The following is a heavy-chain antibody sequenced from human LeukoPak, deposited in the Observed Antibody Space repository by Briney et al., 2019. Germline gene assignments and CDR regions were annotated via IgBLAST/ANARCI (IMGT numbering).Heavy chain of an antibody. J-gene: IGHJ5*02. CDR2: IYTSGSN. CDR3: ARDGRVGELFWFDP. Sequence: SETLSLTCTVSGGSISSGRYYGSWIRQPAGKGLEWIGRIYTSGSNNYNPSLKSRVTISVDSSKHQSFLQLRSVTPANAARYYCARDGRVGELFWFDPWGQGTLVTVSS. V-gene: IGHV4-61*02. D-gene: IGHD3-16*01. CDR1: GGSISSGRYY.